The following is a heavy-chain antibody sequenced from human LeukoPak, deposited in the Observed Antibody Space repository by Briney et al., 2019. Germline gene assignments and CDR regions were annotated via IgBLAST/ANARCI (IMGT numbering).Heavy chain of an antibody. CDR3: ARSPTRTVTKSRTELGSLFDY. Sequence: SQTLSLTCTVSGGSISRGGYYWSWIRQHPGKGLEWIGYIYYSGSTYYNPSLKSRVTISVDTSKNQFSLKLSSVTAAVTAVYYCARSPTRTVTKSRTELGSLFDYWGQGTLVTVSS. CDR1: GGSISRGGYY. J-gene: IGHJ4*02. V-gene: IGHV4-31*03. D-gene: IGHD4-17*01. CDR2: IYYSGST.